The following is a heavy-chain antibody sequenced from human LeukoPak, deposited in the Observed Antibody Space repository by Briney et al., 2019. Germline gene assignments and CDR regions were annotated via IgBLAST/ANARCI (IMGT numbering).Heavy chain of an antibody. CDR3: AKDRFYGSGYYFDY. Sequence: GSLRLSCAASGFTLSSYSMNWVRQAPGKGLEWVSSISSSSSYIHYTDSVKGRFTISRDNTKKSLYLQMNSLRAEDTAVYYCAKDRFYGSGYYFDYWGQGTLVTVSS. CDR2: ISSSSSYI. D-gene: IGHD3-10*01. V-gene: IGHV3-21*01. J-gene: IGHJ4*02. CDR1: GFTLSSYS.